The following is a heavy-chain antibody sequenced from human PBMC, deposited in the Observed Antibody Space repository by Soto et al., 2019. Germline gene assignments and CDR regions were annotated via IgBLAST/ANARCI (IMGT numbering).Heavy chain of an antibody. V-gene: IGHV4-34*01. CDR2: INHSGST. J-gene: IGHJ4*02. D-gene: IGHD6-13*01. CDR3: ARKAYSTQLGFGYYFDY. CDR1: GGSFSGYY. Sequence: KPSETLSLTCAVYGGSFSGYYWSWIRQPPGKGLEWIGEINHSGSTNYNPSLKSRVTISVDTSKNQFSLKLSSVTAADTAVYYCARKAYSTQLGFGYYFDYWGQGTLVTVSS.